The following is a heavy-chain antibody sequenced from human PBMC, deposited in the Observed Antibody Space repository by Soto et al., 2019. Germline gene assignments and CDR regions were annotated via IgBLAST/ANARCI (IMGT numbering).Heavy chain of an antibody. CDR3: AHRNVEVVGGSTNTFDY. J-gene: IGHJ4*02. CDR2: IYWDDDK. Sequence: QITLNESGPTLVKPTQTLTLTCAFSGFSLSTGGVGVGWIRQPPGKALEWLALIYWDDDKRYRTSLQNRLTITADTSYTQVVLSMSNMGPDDTATYYCAHRNVEVVGGSTNTFDYCGQGALVTVSS. V-gene: IGHV2-5*02. CDR1: GFSLSTGGVG. D-gene: IGHD2-15*01.